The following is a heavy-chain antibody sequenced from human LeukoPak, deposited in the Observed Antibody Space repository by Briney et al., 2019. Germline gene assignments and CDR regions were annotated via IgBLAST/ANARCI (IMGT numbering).Heavy chain of an antibody. CDR3: AKLTSGSGSSALFDY. D-gene: IGHD3-10*01. V-gene: IGHV3-23*01. J-gene: IGHJ4*02. CDR2: ISGSGGST. Sequence: GSLRLSCAASGFTFSSYAMSWVRQAPGKGLEWVSAISGSGGSTYYADSVKGRFTISRDNSKNTLYLQMNSLRAEDTAVYYCAKLTSGSGSSALFDYWGQGTLVTVSS. CDR1: GFTFSSYA.